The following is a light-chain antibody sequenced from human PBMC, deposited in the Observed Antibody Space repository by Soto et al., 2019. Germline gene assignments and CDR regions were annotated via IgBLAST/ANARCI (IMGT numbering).Light chain of an antibody. CDR2: DAS. Sequence: EIVLTQSPGTLSLSPGERATLSCRASQSVSSSYLAWYQQKPGQAPRLLIYDASSRATGIPDRFSGSGSGTEFTLTISSLQSEDFAVYYCQQYNNWVTFGQGTRLEIK. CDR1: QSVSSSY. J-gene: IGKJ5*01. CDR3: QQYNNWVT. V-gene: IGKV3D-20*02.